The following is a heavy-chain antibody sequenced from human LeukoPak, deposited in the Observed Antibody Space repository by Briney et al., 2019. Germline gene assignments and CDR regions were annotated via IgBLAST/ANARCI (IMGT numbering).Heavy chain of an antibody. CDR3: ARAQWYNDY. CDR2: INAYNGNA. Sequence: ASVKVSCKASGYTFTSYGFIWVRQAPGQGLEWMGWINAYNGNANYAQKLQGRVSMTTDTSTSTAYMELRSLRSDDTAVYYCARAQWYNDYWGQGTLVTVSS. V-gene: IGHV1-18*01. D-gene: IGHD1-1*01. CDR1: GYTFTSYG. J-gene: IGHJ4*02.